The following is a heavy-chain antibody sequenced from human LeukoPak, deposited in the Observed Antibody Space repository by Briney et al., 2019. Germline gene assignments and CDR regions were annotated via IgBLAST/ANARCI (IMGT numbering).Heavy chain of an antibody. CDR1: GFTFSSYA. Sequence: GGSLGLSCAASGFTFSSYAMSWVRQAPGKGLEWVSAISGSGGSTYYADSVKGRFTISRDNSKNTLYLQMNSLRAEDTAVYYCAKGGYDILTGYHYGMDVWGKGTTVTVSS. CDR2: ISGSGGST. CDR3: AKGGYDILTGYHYGMDV. V-gene: IGHV3-23*01. J-gene: IGHJ6*04. D-gene: IGHD3-9*01.